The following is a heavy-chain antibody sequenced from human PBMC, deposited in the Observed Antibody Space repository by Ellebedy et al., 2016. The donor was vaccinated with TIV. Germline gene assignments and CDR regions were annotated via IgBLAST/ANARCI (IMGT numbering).Heavy chain of an antibody. CDR1: GFTFPSYV. D-gene: IGHD1-26*01. Sequence: GGSLRLSCAASGFTFPSYVMSWVRQAPGKGLEWVSTINDSGGSTYYADSVKGRFTISRDNSKNTLYLQMNSLRAEDTAVYYFASARLELLGFDYWGQGTLVTVSS. V-gene: IGHV3-23*01. CDR2: INDSGGST. J-gene: IGHJ4*02. CDR3: ASARLELLGFDY.